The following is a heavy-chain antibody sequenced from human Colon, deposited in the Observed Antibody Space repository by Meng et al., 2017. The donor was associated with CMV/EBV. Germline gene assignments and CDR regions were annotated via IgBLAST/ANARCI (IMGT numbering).Heavy chain of an antibody. CDR1: GFTFRTYG. V-gene: IGHV3-30*02. CDR2: TRHDESYK. Sequence: GESLKISWAALGFTFRTYGMHWVRQAPGKGLEWEAYTRHDESYKDYVDSAKGRFTISRDNAKNTLYLEMNSLRTEDSAVYYCARDRQRATSSNYGMDVWGQGTTVTVSS. D-gene: IGHD2-15*01. J-gene: IGHJ6*02. CDR3: ARDRQRATSSNYGMDV.